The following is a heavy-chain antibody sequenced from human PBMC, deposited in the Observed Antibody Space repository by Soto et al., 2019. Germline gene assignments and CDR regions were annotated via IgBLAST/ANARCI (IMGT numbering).Heavy chain of an antibody. CDR3: AKESEQWLVPQVGFDP. CDR2: ISGSGGST. CDR1: GFTFSSYA. Sequence: EEQLLESGGGLVQPGGSLRLSCAASGFTFSSYAMSWVRQAPGKGLEWVSVISGSGGSTYYADSVKGRFTISRDNSKNTLSLQMNSLRAEDTAVYYCAKESEQWLVPQVGFDPWGQGTLVTVSS. V-gene: IGHV3-23*01. D-gene: IGHD6-19*01. J-gene: IGHJ5*02.